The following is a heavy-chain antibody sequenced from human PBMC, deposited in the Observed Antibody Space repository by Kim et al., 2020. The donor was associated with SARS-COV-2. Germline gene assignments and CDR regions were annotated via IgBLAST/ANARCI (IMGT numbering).Heavy chain of an antibody. CDR1: GYTFTKYA. V-gene: IGHV7-4-1*02. Sequence: ASVKVSCKASGYTFTKYAMNWVRQAPGQGLEWIVSINTNTGNPTYAQDFTGRFVFSLDTSVSTAYLQISILKAEDTAVYYCARGTGERGFDYWGQGTLVT. J-gene: IGHJ4*02. CDR2: INTNTGNP. D-gene: IGHD7-27*01. CDR3: ARGTGERGFDY.